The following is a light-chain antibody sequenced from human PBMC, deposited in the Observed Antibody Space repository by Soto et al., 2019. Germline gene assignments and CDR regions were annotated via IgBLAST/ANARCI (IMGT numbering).Light chain of an antibody. CDR2: AAS. CDR3: QQNFSIPIT. Sequence: DIQMTQSPSSLSASVGDRVTITCRASQSISSYLNWYQQKPGKAPKVLIYAASSLQSGVPSRFSGSGSGTHFTLTITGLQPADFATYYCQQNFSIPITFGQGTRLEIK. V-gene: IGKV1-39*01. J-gene: IGKJ5*01. CDR1: QSISSY.